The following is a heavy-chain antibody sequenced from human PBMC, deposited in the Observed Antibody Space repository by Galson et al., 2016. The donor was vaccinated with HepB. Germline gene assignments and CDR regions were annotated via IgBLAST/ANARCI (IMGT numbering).Heavy chain of an antibody. Sequence: SLRLSCAASGFSFNNYGMHWVRQAPGKGLEWVAVISYDGGNKYYADSVKGRFTVSRDNSRNTLYLQMDSLTADDTALYFCAREGYSSGLCGAFDIWGRGTVVAVSS. CDR2: ISYDGGNK. V-gene: IGHV3-30*03. CDR3: AREGYSSGLCGAFDI. CDR1: GFSFNNYG. J-gene: IGHJ3*02. D-gene: IGHD6-19*01.